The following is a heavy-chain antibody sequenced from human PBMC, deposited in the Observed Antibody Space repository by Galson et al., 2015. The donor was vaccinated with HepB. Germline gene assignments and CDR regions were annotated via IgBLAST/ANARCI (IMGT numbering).Heavy chain of an antibody. CDR1: GFTLSSYA. Sequence: SLRLSCAASGFTLSSYAMHWVRQAPGKGLEWVAVISYDGSNKYYADSVKGRFTISRDNSKNTLYLQMNSLRAEDTAVYYCARDGRRGRRFDWLSPGEYWGQGALVTVSS. J-gene: IGHJ4*02. V-gene: IGHV3-30*04. CDR2: ISYDGSNK. D-gene: IGHD3-9*01. CDR3: ARDGRRGRRFDWLSPGEY.